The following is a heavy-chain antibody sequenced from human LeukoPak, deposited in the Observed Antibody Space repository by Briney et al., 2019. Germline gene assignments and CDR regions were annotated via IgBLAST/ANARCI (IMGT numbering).Heavy chain of an antibody. V-gene: IGHV1-46*01. CDR2: INPSGGST. D-gene: IGHD3-3*01. CDR1: GYTFTSYY. J-gene: IGHJ4*02. CDR3: ARAIWSGYFRPQKPFDY. Sequence: ASVKVSCKASGYTFTSYYMHWVRQAPGQGLEWMGIINPSGGSTSYAQKFQGRVTMTRDTSTSTVYMELSSLRSEDTAVYYCARAIWSGYFRPQKPFDYWGQGTLVTVSS.